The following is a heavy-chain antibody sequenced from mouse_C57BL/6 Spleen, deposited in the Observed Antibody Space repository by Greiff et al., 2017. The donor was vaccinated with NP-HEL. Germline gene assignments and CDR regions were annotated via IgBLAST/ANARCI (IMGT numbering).Heavy chain of an antibody. D-gene: IGHD2-4*01. J-gene: IGHJ3*01. CDR1: GYAFSSYW. V-gene: IGHV1-80*01. Sequence: QVHVKQSGAELVKPGASVKISCKASGYAFSSYWMNWVKQRPGKGLEWIGQIYPGDGDTNYNGKFKGKATLTADKSSSTAYMQLSSLTSEDSAVYFCASDYDYAWFAYWGQGTLVTVSA. CDR3: ASDYDYAWFAY. CDR2: IYPGDGDT.